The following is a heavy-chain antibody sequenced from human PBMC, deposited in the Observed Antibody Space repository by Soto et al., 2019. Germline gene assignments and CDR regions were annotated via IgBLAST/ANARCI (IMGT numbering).Heavy chain of an antibody. CDR1: GGSISSSSYY. Sequence: SETLSLTCTVSGGSISSSSYYWGWIRQPPGKGLEWIGSIYYSGSTYYNPSLKSRVTISVDTSKNQFSLKLSSVTAADTAVYYCARTNWRFGELHFDYWGQGTLVTVSS. CDR3: ARTNWRFGELHFDY. D-gene: IGHD3-10*01. CDR2: IYYSGST. J-gene: IGHJ4*02. V-gene: IGHV4-39*01.